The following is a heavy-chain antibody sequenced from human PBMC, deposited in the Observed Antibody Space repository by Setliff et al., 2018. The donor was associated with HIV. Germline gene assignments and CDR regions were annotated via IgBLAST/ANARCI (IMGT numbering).Heavy chain of an antibody. CDR1: GFTVSNNY. CDR2: IYDGGAT. V-gene: IGHV3-66*02. Sequence: PGGSLRLSCAASGFTVSNNYMSWVRQAPGKGLEWVSVIYDGGATYYGDSVKGRFTISRDNSKNTLHLQMNSLRAEDTAVYYCARGGYCSSITCLIPYYYYYMDVWGKGTTVTVSS. J-gene: IGHJ6*03. CDR3: ARGGYCSSITCLIPYYYYYMDV. D-gene: IGHD2-2*01.